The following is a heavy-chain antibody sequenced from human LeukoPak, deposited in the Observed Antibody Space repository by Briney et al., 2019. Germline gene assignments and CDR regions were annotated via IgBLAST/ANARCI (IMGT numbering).Heavy chain of an antibody. D-gene: IGHD6-6*01. V-gene: IGHV3-23*01. J-gene: IGHJ3*02. CDR2: ISGSGGST. CDR3: AKALSGAARPPDAFDI. Sequence: GGSLRLSCAASGFTFSSYAMSWVRQAPGKGLEWVSAISGSGGSTYYADSVKGRFTISRDNSKNTLYLQMNSLRAEDTAVYYCAKALSGAARPPDAFDIWGQGTMVTVSS. CDR1: GFTFSSYA.